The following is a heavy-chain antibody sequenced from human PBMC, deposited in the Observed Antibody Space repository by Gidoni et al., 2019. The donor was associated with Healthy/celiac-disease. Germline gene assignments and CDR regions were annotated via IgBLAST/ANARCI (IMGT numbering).Heavy chain of an antibody. Sequence: EVQLLESGGGLLQPGGSLRLSCAASGFTFSSYAMSWVRQAPGKGLEWVSAISGSGGSTYYADSVKGRFTISRDNSKNTLYLQMNSLRAEDTAVYYCAKGMGYGPRSFDYWGQGTLVTVSS. J-gene: IGHJ4*02. CDR3: AKGMGYGPRSFDY. CDR2: ISGSGGST. V-gene: IGHV3-23*01. CDR1: GFTFSSYA. D-gene: IGHD3-16*01.